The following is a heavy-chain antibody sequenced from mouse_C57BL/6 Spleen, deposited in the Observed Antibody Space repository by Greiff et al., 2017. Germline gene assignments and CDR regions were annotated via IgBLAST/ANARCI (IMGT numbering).Heavy chain of an antibody. CDR1: GYTFTSYW. Sequence: QVQLQQPGAELVRPGSSVKLSCKASGYTFTSYWMDWVKQRPGQGLEWIGNIYPSDSETHYNQKFKDKATLTVDKSSSTASMQLSSLTSEDSAVYYCARKVATDYAMDYWGQGTSVTVSS. CDR2: IYPSDSET. V-gene: IGHV1-61*01. D-gene: IGHD1-1*01. CDR3: ARKVATDYAMDY. J-gene: IGHJ4*01.